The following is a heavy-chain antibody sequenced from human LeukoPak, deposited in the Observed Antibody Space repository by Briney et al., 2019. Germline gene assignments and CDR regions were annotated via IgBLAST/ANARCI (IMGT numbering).Heavy chain of an antibody. J-gene: IGHJ4*02. D-gene: IGHD3-22*01. CDR2: ISSSSSTI. CDR1: GFTFSNYN. CDR3: TVDTDYFEGLGFPRPALNDY. Sequence: GGSLRLSCAASGFTFSNYNMNWVRQAPGKGLEWVSFISSSSSTIYYADSVKGRFTISRDNAKNSLYLQMNSLRDEDTAVYFCTVDTDYFEGLGFPRPALNDYWGQGTLVTVSS. V-gene: IGHV3-48*02.